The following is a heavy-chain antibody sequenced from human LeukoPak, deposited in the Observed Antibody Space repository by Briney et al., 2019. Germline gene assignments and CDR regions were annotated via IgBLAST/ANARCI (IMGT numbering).Heavy chain of an antibody. CDR1: GGSISSSNW. V-gene: IGHV4-4*02. J-gene: IGHJ4*02. D-gene: IGHD2-21*02. CDR2: IYHSGST. CDR3: ARQKVVTAIPIRYYFDY. Sequence: SETLSLTCAVSGGSISSSNWWSWVRQPPGKGLEWIGEIYHSGSTNYNPSLKSRVTISVDKSKNQFSLKLSSVTAADTAVYYCARQKVVTAIPIRYYFDYWGQGTLVTVSS.